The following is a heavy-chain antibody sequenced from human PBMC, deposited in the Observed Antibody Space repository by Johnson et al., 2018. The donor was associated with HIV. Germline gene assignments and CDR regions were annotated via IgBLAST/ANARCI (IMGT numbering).Heavy chain of an antibody. J-gene: IGHJ3*02. CDR2: IFSGGST. D-gene: IGHD6-13*01. CDR3: ARDSASGQQLVNSDAFDI. V-gene: IGHV3-66*01. CDR1: GFTFITYA. Sequence: EVQLVESGGGVVQPGRSLRLSCVASGFTFITYAMSWIRQAPGKGLEWASVIFSGGSTYYADSVNGRFTISRDNSKNTLYLQMNSLRAEDTAVYYCARDSASGQQLVNSDAFDIWGQGTMVTVSS.